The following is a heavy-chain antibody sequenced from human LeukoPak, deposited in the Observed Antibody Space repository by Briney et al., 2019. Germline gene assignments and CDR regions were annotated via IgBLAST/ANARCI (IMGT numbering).Heavy chain of an antibody. J-gene: IGHJ4*02. D-gene: IGHD3-10*01. CDR2: MNPNSGNT. CDR1: GYTFTTYD. V-gene: IGHV1-8*01. Sequence: GASVKVSCKASGYTFTTYDINWVRQATGQGLEWMGWMNPNSGNTGYVQKFQGRVTMTRNTSMSTAYMELSSLRSEDTAVYYCARANYYGSGKKDLDYWGQGTLVTVSS. CDR3: ARANYYGSGKKDLDY.